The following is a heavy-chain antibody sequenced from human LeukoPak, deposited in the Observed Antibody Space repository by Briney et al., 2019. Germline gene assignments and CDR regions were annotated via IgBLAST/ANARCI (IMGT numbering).Heavy chain of an antibody. Sequence: ASVKVSCKASGGTFSSYAISWVRQAPGQGLEWMGGIIPIFGTANYAQKFQGRVTTTADESTSTACMELSSLRSEDTAVYYCATPTIPYIQLWFRGPRWRFDYWGQGTLVTVSS. D-gene: IGHD5-18*01. CDR2: IIPIFGTA. J-gene: IGHJ4*02. V-gene: IGHV1-69*01. CDR1: GGTFSSYA. CDR3: ATPTIPYIQLWFRGPRWRFDY.